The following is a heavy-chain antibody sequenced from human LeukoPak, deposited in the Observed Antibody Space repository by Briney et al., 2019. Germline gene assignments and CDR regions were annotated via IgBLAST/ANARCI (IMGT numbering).Heavy chain of an antibody. CDR3: AKDGVFEYSSSGRVDY. J-gene: IGHJ4*02. V-gene: IGHV3-23*01. CDR1: GFTFDDYA. CDR2: ISGSGGST. D-gene: IGHD6-6*01. Sequence: GGSLRLSCAASGFTFDDYAMHWVRQAPGKGLEWVSGISGSGGSTYYADSVKGRFTISRDNSKNTLYLQMNSLRAEDTAVYYCAKDGVFEYSSSGRVDYWGQGTLVTVSS.